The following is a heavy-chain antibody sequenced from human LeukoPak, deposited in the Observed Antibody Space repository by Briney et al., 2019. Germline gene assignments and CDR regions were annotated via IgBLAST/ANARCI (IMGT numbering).Heavy chain of an antibody. D-gene: IGHD6-6*01. Sequence: GASVKVSCKASGGTFSSYAISWVRQAPGQGLEWMGGIIPIFGTANYAQKFQGRVTITTDESTSTAYMELSSLRSEDTAVYYCARVDGDPSIAARSPLSYWGQGTLVTVSS. J-gene: IGHJ4*02. CDR1: GGTFSSYA. V-gene: IGHV1-69*05. CDR2: IIPIFGTA. CDR3: ARVDGDPSIAARSPLSY.